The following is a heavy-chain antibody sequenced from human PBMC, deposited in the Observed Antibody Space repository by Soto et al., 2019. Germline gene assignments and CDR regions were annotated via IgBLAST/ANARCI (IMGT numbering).Heavy chain of an antibody. V-gene: IGHV3-30*03. Sequence: GGSLRLSCAASGFSFSTYGMHWVRQAPGKGLEWVAFISNDGSNKYYADSVKGRFTISRDNAKNSLYLQMNSLRAEDTAVYYCARDQPGYSYGYGLGYWGQGTLVTVS. J-gene: IGHJ4*02. CDR1: GFSFSTYG. CDR2: ISNDGSNK. CDR3: ARDQPGYSYGYGLGY. D-gene: IGHD5-18*01.